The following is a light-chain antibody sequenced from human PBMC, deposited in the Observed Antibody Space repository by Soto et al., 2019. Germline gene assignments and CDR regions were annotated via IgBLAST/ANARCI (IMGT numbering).Light chain of an antibody. CDR2: TDN. CDR3: AAWDDSLNGLYV. V-gene: IGLV1-44*01. J-gene: IGLJ1*01. Sequence: QSVLTQPPSASGTPGQRVTISCSGSSSNIGINTVNWYQQVPGTAPKLLIYTDNQRPPGVPDRFSGSKSGTSASLAISGLQSEDEADYYCAAWDDSLNGLYVFGTGTKLTVL. CDR1: SSNIGINT.